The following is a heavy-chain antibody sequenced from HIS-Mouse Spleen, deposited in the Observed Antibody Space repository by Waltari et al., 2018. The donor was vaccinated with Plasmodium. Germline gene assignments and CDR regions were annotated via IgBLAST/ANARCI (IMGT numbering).Heavy chain of an antibody. D-gene: IGHD6-13*01. Sequence: QVQLQQWGAGLLKPSETLSLTCAVYGGSFSGYYWSWIRQPPGKGLEWIGEINHSGSTNYNPSLKSRVTISVDTSKNQFSLKLSSVTAADTAVYYCARDRYSSSWYSYWGQGTLVTVSS. CDR1: GGSFSGYY. CDR2: INHSGST. V-gene: IGHV4-34*01. J-gene: IGHJ4*02. CDR3: ARDRYSSSWYSY.